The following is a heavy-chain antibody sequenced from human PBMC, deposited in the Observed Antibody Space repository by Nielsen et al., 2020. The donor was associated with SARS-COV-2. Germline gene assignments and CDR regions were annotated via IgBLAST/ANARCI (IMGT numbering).Heavy chain of an antibody. J-gene: IGHJ4*02. CDR1: GFTFDDYA. CDR2: ISWNSGSI. CDR3: AKLSAEWEPFDY. V-gene: IGHV3-9*01. D-gene: IGHD1-26*01. Sequence: GGSLRLSCAASGFTFDDYAMHWVRQAPGKGLEWVSGISWNSGSIGYADSVKGRFTISRDNAKNSLYLQMNSLRAEDTALYYCAKLSAEWEPFDYWGQGTLVTVSS.